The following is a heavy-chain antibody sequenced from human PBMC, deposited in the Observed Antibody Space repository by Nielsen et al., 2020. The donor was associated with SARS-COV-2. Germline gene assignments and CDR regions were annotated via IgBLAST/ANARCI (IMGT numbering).Heavy chain of an antibody. CDR3: ARGGRITFGGADDAFDI. CDR2: IYHSGRT. D-gene: IGHD3-16*01. V-gene: IGHV4-30-2*01. Sequence: LRLSCAVSGGSISSGGYSWSWIQQPPGKGLEWIGYIYHSGRTYYNPSLKSRATISVDRSKNQFSLKLSSVTAADTAVYYCARGGRITFGGADDAFDIWGQGTMVTVSS. J-gene: IGHJ3*02. CDR1: GGSISSGGYS.